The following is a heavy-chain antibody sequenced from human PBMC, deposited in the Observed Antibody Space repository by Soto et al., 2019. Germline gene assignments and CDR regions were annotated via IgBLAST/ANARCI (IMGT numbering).Heavy chain of an antibody. CDR3: AKDRRYNWNYYLDY. CDR2: IKRSGSGI. CDR1: GFTFSSYW. Sequence: GGSLRLSCAASGFTFSSYWMSWVRQAPGKGLEWVANIKRSGSGIYYADSVKGRFTISRDNSKNTLYLQMNSLRAEDTAVYYCAKDRRYNWNYYLDYWGQGTLVTVSS. V-gene: IGHV3-23*01. J-gene: IGHJ4*02. D-gene: IGHD1-1*01.